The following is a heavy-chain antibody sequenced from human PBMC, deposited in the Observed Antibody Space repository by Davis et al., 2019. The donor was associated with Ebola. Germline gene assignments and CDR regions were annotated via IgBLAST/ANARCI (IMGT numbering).Heavy chain of an antibody. J-gene: IGHJ6*02. CDR1: GGSISSYY. Sequence: MPSETLSLTCTVSGGSISSYYWSWIRQPPGKGLEWIGYIYYSGSTNYNPSLKSRVTVSVDTSKNQFSLKLSSVTAADTAVYYCARPYGDYDYGMDVWGQGTTVTVSS. CDR3: ARPYGDYDYGMDV. V-gene: IGHV4-59*08. D-gene: IGHD4-17*01. CDR2: IYYSGST.